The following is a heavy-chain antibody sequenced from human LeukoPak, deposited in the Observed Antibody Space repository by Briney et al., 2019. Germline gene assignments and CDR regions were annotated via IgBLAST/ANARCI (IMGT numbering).Heavy chain of an antibody. CDR2: INCNGGST. CDR3: ASLGYYDVWSGYRYYYYMDV. CDR1: GFTFDDYG. V-gene: IGHV3-20*04. D-gene: IGHD3-3*01. J-gene: IGHJ6*03. Sequence: GGSLRLSCAASGFTFDDYGMSWVRQAPGKGLEWISGINCNGGSTGYADSVKGRFTISRKNAKNSLYLQMNSLRAEDTALYYCASLGYYDVWSGYRYYYYMDVWGKGTTVTVSS.